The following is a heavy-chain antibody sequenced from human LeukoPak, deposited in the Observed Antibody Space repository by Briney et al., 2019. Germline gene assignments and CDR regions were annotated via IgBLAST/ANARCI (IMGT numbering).Heavy chain of an antibody. J-gene: IGHJ5*02. CDR1: GGTFSSYA. CDR2: IIPIFGTA. Sequence: KVYCKASGGTFSSYAISWVRQAPGQGLEWMGGIIPIFGTANYAQKFQGRVTMTRDTSISTAYMQLNRLTSDDTAVYYCAGEPVAAAMGTLSGAWGQGTLVTVSS. D-gene: IGHD5-18*01. V-gene: IGHV1-69*05. CDR3: AGEPVAAAMGTLSGA.